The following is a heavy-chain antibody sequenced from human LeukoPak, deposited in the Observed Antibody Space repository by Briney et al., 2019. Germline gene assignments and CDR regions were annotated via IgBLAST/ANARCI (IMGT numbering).Heavy chain of an antibody. J-gene: IGHJ4*02. CDR3: AKNNYRILLTGFDY. Sequence: PGGSLRLSYAASGFTFSSYAMSWVRQAPGKGLEWVSAISGSGGSTYYADSVKGRFTISRDNSKNTLYLQMNSLRAEDTAVYYCAKNNYRILLTGFDYWGQGTLVTVSS. CDR1: GFTFSSYA. V-gene: IGHV3-23*01. CDR2: ISGSGGST. D-gene: IGHD5-24*01.